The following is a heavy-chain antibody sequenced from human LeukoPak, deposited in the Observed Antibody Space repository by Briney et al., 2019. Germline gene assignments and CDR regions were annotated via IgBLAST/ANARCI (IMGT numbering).Heavy chain of an antibody. V-gene: IGHV4-39*02. CDR3: AREPGFDSSGYLNWFDP. CDR2: IYYNGNT. Sequence: SETLSLTCTVSGYSIDSTNSYWGWIRQPPGKGLEWIGNIYYNGNTYYKPSLNSRVTISVDTSKNQFSLKVNSVTAADTAVYYCAREPGFDSSGYLNWFDPWGQGTLVTVSS. CDR1: GYSIDSTNSY. J-gene: IGHJ5*02. D-gene: IGHD3-22*01.